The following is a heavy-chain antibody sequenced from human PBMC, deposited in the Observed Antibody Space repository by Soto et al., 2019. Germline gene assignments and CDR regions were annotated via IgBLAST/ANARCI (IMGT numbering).Heavy chain of an antibody. J-gene: IGHJ5*02. V-gene: IGHV1-69*15. D-gene: IGHD5-18*01. Sequence: QVQLLQSGAEVKKPGSSVKVSCKASGGTFSNYAITWVRQAPGQGLEWLGRIIPIFGSTNFAQKFQGRVTLTADESTTXVYMELSSLRSDDTAVYYCAKDGGKDGYFGNWFDPWGQGTLVTVSS. CDR2: IIPIFGST. CDR3: AKDGGKDGYFGNWFDP. CDR1: GGTFSNYA.